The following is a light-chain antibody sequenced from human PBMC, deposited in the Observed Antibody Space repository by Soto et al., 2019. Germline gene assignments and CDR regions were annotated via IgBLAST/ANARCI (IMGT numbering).Light chain of an antibody. CDR2: AAS. J-gene: IGKJ4*01. CDR3: QHYSSAPLA. Sequence: DLQVTQSPSSLSASLGDRVTITCRASQVIVNNYLAWYQQKPGNAPNLLIYAASTLQSGAPSRFSGSGSGTDFTLTISSLQPEDVATFYCQHYSSAPLAFGGGTKVDIK. V-gene: IGKV1-27*01. CDR1: QVIVNNY.